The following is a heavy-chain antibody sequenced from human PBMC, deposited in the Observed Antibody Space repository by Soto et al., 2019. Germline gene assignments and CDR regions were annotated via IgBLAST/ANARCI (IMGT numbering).Heavy chain of an antibody. J-gene: IGHJ6*02. V-gene: IGHV1-69*06. CDR1: GGTFSSYA. CDR3: ADKPYPYSYGMDV. Sequence: SVKVSCKASGGTFSSYAISWVRQAPGQGLEWMGGIIPIFGTANYAQKFQGRVTITADKSTSTAYMELSSLRSEDTAVSYCADKPYPYSYGMDVWGQGTMVTVSS. CDR2: IIPIFGTA.